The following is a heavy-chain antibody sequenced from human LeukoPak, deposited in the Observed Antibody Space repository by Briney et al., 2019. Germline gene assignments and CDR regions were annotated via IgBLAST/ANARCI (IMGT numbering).Heavy chain of an antibody. CDR1: GDRVSSNSAA. V-gene: IGHV6-1*01. CDR2: TYYRSKWYN. Sequence: SQTLSLACAVSGDRVSSNSAAWNWLRQSPSRGLEWLGRTYYRSKWYNDYAVSVKSRITINPDTSKNQFSLQLNSVTPEDTAVYYCARGRRGYRPRDSLYNWFDPWGQGTLVTVSS. CDR3: ARGRRGYRPRDSLYNWFDP. J-gene: IGHJ5*02. D-gene: IGHD3-10*01.